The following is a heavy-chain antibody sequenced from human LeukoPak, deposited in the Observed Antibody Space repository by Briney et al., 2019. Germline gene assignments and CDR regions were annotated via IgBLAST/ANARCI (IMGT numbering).Heavy chain of an antibody. D-gene: IGHD3-22*01. CDR1: GFTVSSYY. J-gene: IGHJ4*02. V-gene: IGHV3-74*01. CDR2: INTDETIT. Sequence: GGSLRLSCAASGFTVSSYYMNWVRQAPGKGLVWVSRINTDETITTYADSVKGRFTISRDNAKNTLYLQMNSLRAEDTAVYYCARATYYYDSSGYRAVYYFDYWGQGTLVTVSS. CDR3: ARATYYYDSSGYRAVYYFDY.